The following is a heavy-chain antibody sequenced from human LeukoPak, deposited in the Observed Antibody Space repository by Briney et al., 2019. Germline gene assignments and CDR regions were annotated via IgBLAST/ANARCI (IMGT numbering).Heavy chain of an antibody. D-gene: IGHD4-23*01. J-gene: IGHJ3*02. CDR3: VRVDGGKRRAFDI. V-gene: IGHV3-74*01. CDR1: GFTFSNYW. Sequence: PGGSLRLSCAASGFTFSNYWMYWVRQAPGEGLVWVSRINSDGTSTIYADSVKGRFTMYRDNAKNTVYLQVNSLKAEDTAVYHCVRVDGGKRRAFDIGGQGTMVTVSS. CDR2: INSDGTST.